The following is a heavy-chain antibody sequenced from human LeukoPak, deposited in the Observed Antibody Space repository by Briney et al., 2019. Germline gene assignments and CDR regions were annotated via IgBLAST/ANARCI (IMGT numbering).Heavy chain of an antibody. CDR1: GYTFTSYD. V-gene: IGHV1-8*01. CDR2: MNPNSGNT. CDR3: AREGDEGYCSGGSCPRKIYYFDY. D-gene: IGHD2-15*01. J-gene: IGHJ4*02. Sequence: ASVKVSCKASGYTFTSYDINWVRQATGQGLEWMGWMNPNSGNTGYAQKFQGRVTMTRDTSTSTVYMELSSLRSEDTAVYYCAREGDEGYCSGGSCPRKIYYFDYWGQGTLVTVSS.